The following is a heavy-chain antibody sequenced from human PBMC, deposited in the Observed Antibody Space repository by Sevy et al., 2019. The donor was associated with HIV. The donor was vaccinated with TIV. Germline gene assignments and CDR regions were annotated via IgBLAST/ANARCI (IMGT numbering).Heavy chain of an antibody. CDR3: ARESRSGGSCYLCFDY. D-gene: IGHD2-15*01. CDR2: IYYSGST. V-gene: IGHV4-31*03. J-gene: IGHJ4*02. Sequence: SETLSLTCTVSGGSISSGGYYWNWIRQHPGKGLEWIGYIYYSGSTYYNPSLKSRVTISVDTSKNQFSLKLSSVTAADTAVYYCARESRSGGSCYLCFDYWGQGTLVTVSS. CDR1: GGSISSGGYY.